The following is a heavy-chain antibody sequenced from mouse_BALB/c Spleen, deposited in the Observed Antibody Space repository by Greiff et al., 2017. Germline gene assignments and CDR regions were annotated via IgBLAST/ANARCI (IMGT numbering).Heavy chain of an antibody. D-gene: IGHD2-1*01. CDR3: ARYGNYVYYFDY. J-gene: IGHJ2*01. CDR1: GYTFTSYW. V-gene: IGHV1-7*01. Sequence: QVHVKQSGAELAKPGASVKMSCKASGYTFTSYWMHWVKQRPGQGLEWIGYINPSTGYTEYNQKFKDKATLTADKSSSTAYMQLSSLTSEDSAVYYCARYGNYVYYFDYWGQGTTLTVSS. CDR2: INPSTGYT.